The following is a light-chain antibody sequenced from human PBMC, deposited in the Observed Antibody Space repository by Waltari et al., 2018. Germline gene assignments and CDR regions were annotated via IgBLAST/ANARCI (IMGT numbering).Light chain of an antibody. CDR2: GAS. CDR3: QQRSNWPLFT. J-gene: IGKJ3*01. Sequence: EIVLTQSPATLSLSPGERATLSCRASQSVSSYLAWYHHKPGQAPRLLIYGASNRASGIPARFSGSGSGTDFTLTISSLEPEDFAVYYCQQRSNWPLFTFGPGTKVDIK. V-gene: IGKV3-11*01. CDR1: QSVSSY.